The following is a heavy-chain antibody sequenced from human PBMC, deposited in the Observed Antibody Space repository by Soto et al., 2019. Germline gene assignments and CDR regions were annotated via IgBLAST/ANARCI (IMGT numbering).Heavy chain of an antibody. V-gene: IGHV4-59*01. CDR1: GGSISSYY. J-gene: IGHJ6*02. Sequence: SETLSLTCTVSGGSISSYYWSWIRQPPGKGLEWIGYIYYSGSTNYNPSIKSRVTISVDTSKNQFSLKLSSVTAADTAVYYCARVDQGGYYGSGSYYYYGMDVWGQGTTVTVSS. CDR3: ARVDQGGYYGSGSYYYYGMDV. D-gene: IGHD3-10*01. CDR2: IYYSGST.